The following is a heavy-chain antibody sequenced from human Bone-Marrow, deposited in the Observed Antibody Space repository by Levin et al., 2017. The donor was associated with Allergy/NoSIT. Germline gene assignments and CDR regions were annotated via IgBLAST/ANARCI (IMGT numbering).Heavy chain of an antibody. J-gene: IGHJ6*02. D-gene: IGHD3-22*01. V-gene: IGHV3-21*01. Sequence: ETLSLTCAASGILFSSYDMNWVRQAPGKGLEWVSSISAGGNYIYYADSVKGRFTISRDNAKNSLFLQMNSLRAEDTAVYYCASWAMYHYDRSAFNYFYYAMDVWGQGTTVTVSS. CDR1: GILFSSYD. CDR3: ASWAMYHYDRSAFNYFYYAMDV. CDR2: ISAGGNYI.